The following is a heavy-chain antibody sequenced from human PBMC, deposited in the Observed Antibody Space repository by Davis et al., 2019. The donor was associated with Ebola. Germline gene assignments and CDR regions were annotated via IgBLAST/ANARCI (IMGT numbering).Heavy chain of an antibody. Sequence: HSQTLSLTCAISGDSVSSGGWNWIRQSPSRGLEWLGRTYYRSKWSNDYAVFVKSRITINPDTSKNQFSLQLNSVTPEDTAVYYCVRRGNKGNSMDYWGQGTLVTVSS. D-gene: IGHD2/OR15-2a*01. CDR2: TYYRSKWSN. CDR1: GDSVSSGG. V-gene: IGHV6-1*01. J-gene: IGHJ4*02. CDR3: VRRGNKGNSMDY.